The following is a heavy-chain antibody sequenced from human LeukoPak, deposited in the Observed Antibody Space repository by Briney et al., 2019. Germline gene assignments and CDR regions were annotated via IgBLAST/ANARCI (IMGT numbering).Heavy chain of an antibody. D-gene: IGHD2-2*01. V-gene: IGHV3-21*01. Sequence: GGSLRLSCAASGFTFSSYSMNWVRQAPGKGLEWVSSISSSSSYKYYADSVKARFSISRDNSMNTLYLQMNSLRPEDTAVYYCAKQGLVPATAGDWGQGTLVTVSS. CDR3: AKQGLVPATAGD. CDR2: ISSSSSYK. J-gene: IGHJ4*02. CDR1: GFTFSSYS.